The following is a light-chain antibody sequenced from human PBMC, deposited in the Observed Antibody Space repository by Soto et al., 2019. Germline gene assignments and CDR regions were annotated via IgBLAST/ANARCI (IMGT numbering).Light chain of an antibody. J-gene: IGKJ4*01. CDR1: QSVSRY. Sequence: EIVLTQSPATLSLSPGERATLSCRASQSVSRYLAWYQQRPGQAPRLLIYDASNRATGVPARFSGSGSGTDFTLTISSLEPEDFAVYYCQQRTNWPLTFGGGTKXEIK. V-gene: IGKV3-11*01. CDR2: DAS. CDR3: QQRTNWPLT.